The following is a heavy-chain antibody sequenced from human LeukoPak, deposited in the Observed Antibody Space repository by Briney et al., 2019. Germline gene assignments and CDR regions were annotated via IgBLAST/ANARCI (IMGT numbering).Heavy chain of an antibody. V-gene: IGHV4-59*01. J-gene: IGHJ5*02. CDR3: ARYDYGDCWFDP. Sequence: PETLSLTCTVSGGSMNNYYWSWIRQAPGKGLEWIGYISDSGSTNYNPSLGSRVTISVDTSKNQFSLKLTSVTAADTALYYCARYDYGDCWFDPWGQGTLVTVSS. CDR2: ISDSGST. D-gene: IGHD4-17*01. CDR1: GGSMNNYY.